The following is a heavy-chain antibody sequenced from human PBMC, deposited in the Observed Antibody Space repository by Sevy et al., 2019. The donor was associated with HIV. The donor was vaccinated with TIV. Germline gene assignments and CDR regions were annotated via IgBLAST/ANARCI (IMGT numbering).Heavy chain of an antibody. D-gene: IGHD5-18*01. J-gene: IGHJ6*02. CDR2: IRYDGSNK. CDR1: GFTFRSFS. Sequence: GGSLRLSCSASGFTFRSFSMHWVRQAPGMGLEWVAVIRYDGSNKHYGDSVKGRFTISRDNSKNALYLQMSSLRAEDTAVYYCAREKVDTSMIFVEYYGMDVWGQGTTVTVSS. V-gene: IGHV3-33*01. CDR3: AREKVDTSMIFVEYYGMDV.